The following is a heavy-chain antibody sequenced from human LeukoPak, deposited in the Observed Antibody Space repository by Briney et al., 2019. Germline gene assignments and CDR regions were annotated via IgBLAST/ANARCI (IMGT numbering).Heavy chain of an antibody. V-gene: IGHV4-30-2*01. CDR3: ARGRLVRGVSRYNWFDP. D-gene: IGHD3-10*01. CDR1: GGSISGGGCS. J-gene: IGHJ5*02. Sequence: SETLSLTCVVCGGSISGGGCSWSWIRQPPGKGVEWIGYIYHSGRTYYNPFLKSRVTISQDRSKSQFSLKLISVTAADTGVYYCARGRLVRGVSRYNWFDPWGQGTLVTVSS. CDR2: IYHSGRT.